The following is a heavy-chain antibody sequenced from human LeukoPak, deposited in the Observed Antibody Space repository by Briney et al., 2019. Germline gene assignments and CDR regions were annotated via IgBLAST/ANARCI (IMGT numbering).Heavy chain of an antibody. Sequence: SETLSLTCAVSGYSISSGYYWGWIRQPPGKGLEWIGSIFYSGSTYYNPSLKSRVTISIDTSKIHFSLKLSSVTAADTAVYYCGRCSSGSYNWFDPWGQGTLVTVSS. J-gene: IGHJ5*02. CDR3: GRCSSGSYNWFDP. CDR2: IFYSGST. CDR1: GYSISSGYY. V-gene: IGHV4-38-2*01. D-gene: IGHD1-26*01.